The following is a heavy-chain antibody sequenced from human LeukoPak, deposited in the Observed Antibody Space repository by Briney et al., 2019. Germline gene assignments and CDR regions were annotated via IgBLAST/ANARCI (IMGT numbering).Heavy chain of an antibody. CDR1: GFTFSSYG. Sequence: SGRSLRLSCAASGFTFSSYGMHWVRQAPGKGLEWVAVISYDGSYKYYADSVKGRFTISRDDSKYTLYLQMNSLRTEDTAVYYCAERSYGSGSYYSCDHWGQGTLVTVSS. D-gene: IGHD3-10*01. CDR2: ISYDGSYK. V-gene: IGHV3-30*18. CDR3: AERSYGSGSYYSCDH. J-gene: IGHJ5*02.